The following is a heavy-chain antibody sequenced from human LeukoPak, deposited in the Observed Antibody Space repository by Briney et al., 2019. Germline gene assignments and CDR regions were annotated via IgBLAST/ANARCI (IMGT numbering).Heavy chain of an antibody. Sequence: PSETLSLTCSVSGGSVARSNYIWDWLRQPPGKGLEWIGNIYPSGHTHYNPSLRSRVTMSLDTSKNQFSLKMNSVTAADTAVYYCARHDMNDDSYNYFDPWGQGTLVTVSS. J-gene: IGHJ5*02. CDR1: GGSVARSNYI. CDR3: ARHDMNDDSYNYFDP. V-gene: IGHV4-39*01. D-gene: IGHD4-17*01. CDR2: IYPSGHT.